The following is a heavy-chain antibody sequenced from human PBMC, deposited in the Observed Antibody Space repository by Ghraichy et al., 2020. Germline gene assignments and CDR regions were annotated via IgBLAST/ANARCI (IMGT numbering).Heavy chain of an antibody. CDR3: ARDRYCGGDCYFHDY. D-gene: IGHD2-21*02. V-gene: IGHV3-7*01. Sequence: GGSLRLSCAASGFTFSSYWMSWVRQAPWKGLEWVANIKQDGSEKYYVDSVKGRFTISRDNAKNSLYLQMNSLRAEDTAVYYCARDRYCGGDCYFHDYWGQGTLVTVSS. CDR1: GFTFSSYW. J-gene: IGHJ4*02. CDR2: IKQDGSEK.